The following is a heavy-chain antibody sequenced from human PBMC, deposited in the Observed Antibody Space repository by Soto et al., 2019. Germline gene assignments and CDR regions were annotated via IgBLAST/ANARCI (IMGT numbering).Heavy chain of an antibody. J-gene: IGHJ5*02. Sequence: SETLSLTCAVYGGSFSGYYWSWIRQPPGKGLEWIGEINHSGSTNYNPSLKGRDTISVDTSKNQSSLKLSSVTAADTAGYYCARGLPARIYSSSWYNWFDPWGQGTLVTVSS. CDR2: INHSGST. V-gene: IGHV4-34*01. D-gene: IGHD6-13*01. CDR3: ARGLPARIYSSSWYNWFDP. CDR1: GGSFSGYY.